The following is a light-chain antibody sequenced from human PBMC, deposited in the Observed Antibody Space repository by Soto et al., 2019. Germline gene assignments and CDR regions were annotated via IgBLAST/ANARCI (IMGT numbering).Light chain of an antibody. V-gene: IGKV3-15*01. CDR1: QTVFSN. J-gene: IGKJ1*01. CDR3: QQYNLWPT. Sequence: EIVFPQSPGTLYLSPGERVTLSCRASQTVFSNLAWYQQRPGQPPRLLIFAASARASGVPGRFSGSGSGTEFTLTISSLKSEDFEVYYCQQYNLWPTCGHGTKGDIK. CDR2: AAS.